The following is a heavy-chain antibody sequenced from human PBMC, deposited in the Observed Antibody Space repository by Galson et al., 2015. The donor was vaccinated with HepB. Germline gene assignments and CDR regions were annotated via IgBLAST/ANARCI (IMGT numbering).Heavy chain of an antibody. CDR2: IRSKAANYAT. J-gene: IGHJ4*02. V-gene: IGHV3-73*01. Sequence: SCAASGSTFSGSAIHWVRQAPGKGPEWVGRIRSKAANYATAYVESLKGRFTISRDDSRNTAYLHMNNLKTEDTAVYYCSRLGDFSGYSSRWGQGTLVTVSS. CDR1: GSTFSGSA. D-gene: IGHD6-13*01. CDR3: SRLGDFSGYSSR.